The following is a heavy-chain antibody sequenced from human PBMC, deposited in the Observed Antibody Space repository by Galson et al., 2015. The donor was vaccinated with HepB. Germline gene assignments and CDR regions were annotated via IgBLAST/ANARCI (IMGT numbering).Heavy chain of an antibody. CDR3: ARDRDYYDSSGQAH. CDR1: GGTFSSYT. V-gene: IGHV1-69*04. J-gene: IGHJ4*02. D-gene: IGHD3-22*01. CDR2: IIPTLGIA. Sequence: SVKVSCKASGGTFSSYTISWVRQAPGQGLEWMGRIIPTLGIANYAQKFQGRVTITADKSTSTAYMELSSLRSEDTAVYYCARDRDYYDSSGQAHWGQGTLVTVSS.